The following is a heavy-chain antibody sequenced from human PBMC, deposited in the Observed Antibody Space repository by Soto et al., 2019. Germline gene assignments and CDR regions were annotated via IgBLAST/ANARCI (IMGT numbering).Heavy chain of an antibody. Sequence: QVQLQESGPGLVKPSETLSLTCAVSGASFGTYYWSWIRQPPGKGLEWIGYIFYSGHLKYNPSLKGRLTISVAPSKHHIYLRPPSLTPAASAVHHWARAGGGYRFDYWGQGTLVTVSS. V-gene: IGHV4-59*01. CDR2: IFYSGHL. J-gene: IGHJ4*02. D-gene: IGHD6-25*01. CDR3: ARAGGGYRFDY. CDR1: GASFGTYY.